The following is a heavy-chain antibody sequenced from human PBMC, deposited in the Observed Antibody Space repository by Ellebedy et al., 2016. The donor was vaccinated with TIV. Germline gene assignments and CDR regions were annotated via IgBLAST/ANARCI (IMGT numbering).Heavy chain of an antibody. CDR2: ISSSSSYI. Sequence: GESLKISXAASGFTFSSYSMNWVRQAPGKGLEWVSSISSSSSYIYYADSVKGRFTISRDNAKNSLYLQMNSLRAEDTAVYYCARDRVLGYDILTGYYKSYNWFDPWGQGTLVTVSS. CDR3: ARDRVLGYDILTGYYKSYNWFDP. D-gene: IGHD3-9*01. CDR1: GFTFSSYS. V-gene: IGHV3-21*01. J-gene: IGHJ5*02.